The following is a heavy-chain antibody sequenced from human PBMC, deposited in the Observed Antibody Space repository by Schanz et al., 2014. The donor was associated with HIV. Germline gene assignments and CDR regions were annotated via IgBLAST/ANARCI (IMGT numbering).Heavy chain of an antibody. V-gene: IGHV3-33*08. CDR1: GFSFDTFG. J-gene: IGHJ6*02. CDR3: TRGRFLERGGMDV. D-gene: IGHD3-3*01. CDR2: IWFDGRNK. Sequence: QVQLVESGGGVVQPGRSLRLSCAGSGFSFDTFGIHWVRQAPGKGLEWVAVIWFDGRNKYYGDSVKGRFMISRDNSNNTLYLQMNSLRAEDTAVYFCTRGRFLERGGMDVWGQGTAVTVS.